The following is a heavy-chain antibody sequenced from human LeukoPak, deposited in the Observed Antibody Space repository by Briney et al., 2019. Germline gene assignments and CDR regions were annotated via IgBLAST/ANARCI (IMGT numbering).Heavy chain of an antibody. CDR2: INPNSGGT. D-gene: IGHD6-19*01. Sequence: ASVKVSCKASGYTFTGYYMHWVRQAPGQGLEWMGWINPNSGGTNYAQKFQGRVTMTRDTSISTAYMELSRLRSDDTAVYYCARVSGTGYGSGWYPYWGQGTLVTVSS. V-gene: IGHV1-2*02. CDR1: GYTFTGYY. J-gene: IGHJ4*02. CDR3: ARVSGTGYGSGWYPY.